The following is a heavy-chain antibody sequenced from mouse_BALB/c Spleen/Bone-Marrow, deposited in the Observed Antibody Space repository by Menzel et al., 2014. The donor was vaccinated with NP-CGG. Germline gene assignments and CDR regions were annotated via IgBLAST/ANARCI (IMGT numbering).Heavy chain of an antibody. J-gene: IGHJ4*01. CDR2: VWGDGGT. CDR1: GFSLTGYG. CDR3: ASNGGGAMDY. V-gene: IGHV2-6-7*01. Sequence: VMLVESGPGLVSPSQSLSITCTVSGFSLTGYGVNWVRQPPGKGLEWLGKVWGDGGTDYNSGLKSRLSISKDNSESQVFLKMNSLQTDDTARYYCASNGGGAMDYWGQGTSVTVSS.